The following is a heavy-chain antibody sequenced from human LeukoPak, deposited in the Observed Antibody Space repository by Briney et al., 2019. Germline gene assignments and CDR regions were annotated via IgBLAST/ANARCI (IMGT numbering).Heavy chain of an antibody. V-gene: IGHV3-30*18. CDR2: ISNDGSKK. Sequence: GGSLRLSCAASGFTFSSYGMHWVRQAPGKGLDWVAVISNDGSKKYYADSVKGRLTISRDNSKNTLSLQVSSLRAEDTAVYYCAKDRYSYAFEYSDSWGQGTLVTVSS. CDR1: GFTFSSYG. D-gene: IGHD5-18*01. J-gene: IGHJ4*02. CDR3: AKDRYSYAFEYSDS.